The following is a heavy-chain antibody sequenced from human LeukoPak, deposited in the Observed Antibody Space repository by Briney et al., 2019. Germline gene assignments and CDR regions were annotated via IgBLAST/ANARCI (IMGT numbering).Heavy chain of an antibody. Sequence: PGGSLRLSCAASGFAFADYGMSWGRQAPGKGAEWVFGINWNGGSTGYADSLKGRFTISRDNAKNSLYLQMNSLRAEDTAVYYCARDLISSWYRVDYWGERTLVTVSS. J-gene: IGHJ4*02. CDR1: GFAFADYG. D-gene: IGHD6-13*01. V-gene: IGHV3-20*04. CDR3: ARDLISSWYRVDY. CDR2: INWNGGST.